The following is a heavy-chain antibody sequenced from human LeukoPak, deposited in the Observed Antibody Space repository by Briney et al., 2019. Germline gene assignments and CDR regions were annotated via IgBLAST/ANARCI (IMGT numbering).Heavy chain of an antibody. V-gene: IGHV4-38-2*02. D-gene: IGHD6-19*01. CDR1: GYSISSGYY. CDR3: ARETIAVAATDY. Sequence: SETLSLTCTVSGYSISSGYYWGWIRQPPGKGLEWIGSIYHSGSTYYNPSPKSRVTISVDTSKNQFSLKLSSVTAADTAVYYCARETIAVAATDYWGQGTLVTVSS. CDR2: IYHSGST. J-gene: IGHJ4*02.